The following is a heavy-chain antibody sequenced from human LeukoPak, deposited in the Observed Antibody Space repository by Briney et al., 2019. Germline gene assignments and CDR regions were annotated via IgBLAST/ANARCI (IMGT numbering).Heavy chain of an antibody. CDR3: AEAMGLYGAYGMDV. CDR1: GFTFSSYS. Sequence: GGSLRLSCAASGFTFSSYSMNWVRQAPGKGLEWVSSISSSSSYIYYADSVKGRFTISRDNSKNTLYLQMNSLRAEDTAVYYCAEAMGLYGAYGMDVWGQGTTVTVSS. CDR2: ISSSSSYI. D-gene: IGHD4-17*01. J-gene: IGHJ6*02. V-gene: IGHV3-21*01.